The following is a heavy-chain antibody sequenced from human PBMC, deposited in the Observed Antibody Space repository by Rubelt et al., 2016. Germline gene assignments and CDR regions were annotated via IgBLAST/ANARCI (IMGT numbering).Heavy chain of an antibody. J-gene: IGHJ1*01. CDR1: GFTFSSYW. CDR2: ISGSGGST. Sequence: LRGSGGGLVQPGGSLRLSRAASGFTFSSYWMSWVRQAPGKGLEWVSAISGSGGSTYYADSVKGRFTISRDDSRNMLFLQMNSLRAEDTAVYYCASLIGDPRGNWGQGTLVTVSS. D-gene: IGHD2-21*01. V-gene: IGHV3-23*01. CDR3: ASLIGDPRGN.